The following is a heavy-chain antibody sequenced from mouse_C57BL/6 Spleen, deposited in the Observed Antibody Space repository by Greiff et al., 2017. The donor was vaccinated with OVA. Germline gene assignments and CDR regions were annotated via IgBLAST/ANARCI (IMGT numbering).Heavy chain of an antibody. D-gene: IGHD2-2*01. CDR2: IDPSDSYT. J-gene: IGHJ2*01. V-gene: IGHV1-69*01. Sequence: VQLQQPGAELVMPGASVKLSCKASGYTFTRYWMHWVKQRPGQGLEWIGEIDPSDSYTNYNQKFKGKSTLTVDKSSSTAYMQLSSLTSEDSAVYYCARGGYGYYFDDWGQGTTLTVSS. CDR3: ARGGYGYYFDD. CDR1: GYTFTRYW.